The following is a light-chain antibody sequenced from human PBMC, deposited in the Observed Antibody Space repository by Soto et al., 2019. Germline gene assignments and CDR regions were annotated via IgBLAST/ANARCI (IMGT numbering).Light chain of an antibody. Sequence: DIVMTQSPDSLAVSLGERATINCKSSQSVLYSSNNKNYLAWYQQKPGQPPKLLIYWASSRESGVPDRFSGSGSGTDFTLTISSLQAEDVAVYYCQQYYRPPSITFGQGTRLEIK. CDR1: QSVLYSSNNKNY. V-gene: IGKV4-1*01. CDR3: QQYYRPPSIT. CDR2: WAS. J-gene: IGKJ5*01.